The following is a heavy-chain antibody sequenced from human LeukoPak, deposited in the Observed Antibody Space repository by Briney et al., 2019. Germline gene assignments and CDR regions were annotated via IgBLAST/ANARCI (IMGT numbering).Heavy chain of an antibody. D-gene: IGHD3-10*01. J-gene: IGHJ4*02. CDR1: GYTFTGYY. Sequence: ASVKVSCKASGYTFTGYYMHWVRQAPGQGLEWMGWINPNSGGTNYAQKFQGRVTMTRDTSISTAYMELSRLRSDDTAVYYCARVRPRFGELSHFDYWGQGTLVTVSS. CDR2: INPNSGGT. V-gene: IGHV1-2*02. CDR3: ARVRPRFGELSHFDY.